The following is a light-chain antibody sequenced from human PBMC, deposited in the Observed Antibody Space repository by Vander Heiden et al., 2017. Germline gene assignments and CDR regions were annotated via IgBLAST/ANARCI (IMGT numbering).Light chain of an antibody. CDR3: QQYFSTPYT. V-gene: IGKV4-1*01. Sequence: VMTPSPDPLVQSLAERATINCKSSQCVLYSPNSRNYLAWYQQNPGQPPKLLIYWASARESGVPDRFSGSGSGTDFTLTISNLQAEDVAVYYWQQYFSTPYTFGQGTKLEIK. CDR1: QCVLYSPNSRNY. CDR2: WAS. J-gene: IGKJ2*01.